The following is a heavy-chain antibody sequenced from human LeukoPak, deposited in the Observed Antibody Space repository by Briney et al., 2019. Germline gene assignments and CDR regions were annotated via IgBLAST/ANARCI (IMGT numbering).Heavy chain of an antibody. CDR1: GFTFSSYW. J-gene: IGHJ6*03. D-gene: IGHD6-19*01. V-gene: IGHV3-7*01. CDR2: IKQDGSQK. CDR3: ARAYRPLAVTGNGGYYYYYMDV. Sequence: PGGSLRLSCAASGFTFSSYWMTWVRQAPGKGLEWVANIKQDGSQKYYVDSVKGRFTISRDNAKNSLFLQMNSLRAEDTAVYYCARAYRPLAVTGNGGYYYYYMDVWGKGTTVTVSS.